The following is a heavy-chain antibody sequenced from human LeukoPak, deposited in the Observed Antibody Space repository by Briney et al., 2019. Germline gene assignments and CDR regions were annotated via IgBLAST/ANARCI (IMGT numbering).Heavy chain of an antibody. J-gene: IGHJ3*02. V-gene: IGHV4-4*07. CDR2: IYTSGST. Sequence: PSETLSLTCTVSGGSISSYYWSWIRQPAGKGLEWIGRIYTSGSTNYNPSLKSRVTMSVDTSKNQFSLKLSSVTAADTAVYYCARPLYNSGWDAFDIWGQGTMVTVSS. CDR3: ARPLYNSGWDAFDI. CDR1: GGSISSYY. D-gene: IGHD6-19*01.